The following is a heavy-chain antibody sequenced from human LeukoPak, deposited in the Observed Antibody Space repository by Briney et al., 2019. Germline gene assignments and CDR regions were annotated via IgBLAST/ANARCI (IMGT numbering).Heavy chain of an antibody. CDR2: IYYSGST. D-gene: IGHD6-13*01. J-gene: IGHJ5*02. Sequence: PGGSLRLSCAASGFTFSSYAMSWVRQAPGKGLEWIGSIYYSGSTYYNPSLKSRVTISVDTSKNQFSLKLSSVTAADTAVYYCARALGEQQLVPFDPWGQGTLVTVSS. CDR3: ARALGEQQLVPFDP. CDR1: GFTFSSYA. V-gene: IGHV4-39*07.